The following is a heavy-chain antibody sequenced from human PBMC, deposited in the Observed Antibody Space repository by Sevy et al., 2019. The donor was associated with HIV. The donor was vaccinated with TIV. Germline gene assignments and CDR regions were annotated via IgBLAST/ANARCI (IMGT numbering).Heavy chain of an antibody. D-gene: IGHD1-1*01. CDR2: ISAYNGNT. CDR1: GYTFTSYG. J-gene: IGHJ5*02. V-gene: IGHV1-18*01. Sequence: ASVKVSCKASGYTFTSYGISWVRQAPGQGLEWMGWISAYNGNTNYAQKLQGRVTMTTDTSTRTAYMELRSLRSDDTAVYYCARVHRTTGTNWFDPWGQGTLVTVSS. CDR3: ARVHRTTGTNWFDP.